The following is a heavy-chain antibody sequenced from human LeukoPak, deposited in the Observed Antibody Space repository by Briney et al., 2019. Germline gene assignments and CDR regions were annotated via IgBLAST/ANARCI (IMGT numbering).Heavy chain of an antibody. J-gene: IGHJ4*02. Sequence: SETLSLTCTVSGGSISSYYWSWIRQPAGKGLEWIGRIYTSGSTNYNPSLKSRVTISVDTSKNQFSLKLSSVTAADTAVYYCAREGYSYGPYYFDYWGQGTLVTVSS. CDR3: AREGYSYGPYYFDY. V-gene: IGHV4-4*07. D-gene: IGHD5-18*01. CDR1: GGSISSYY. CDR2: IYTSGST.